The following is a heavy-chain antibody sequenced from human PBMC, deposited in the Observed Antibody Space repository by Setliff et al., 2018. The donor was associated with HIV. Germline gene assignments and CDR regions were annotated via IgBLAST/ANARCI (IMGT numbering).Heavy chain of an antibody. CDR2: ITHRGST. Sequence: PSETLSLTCAVYGGSFSGYFWSWIRQSPGKGLNWLGEITHRGSTNYNPSMQSRVSISIDRSKNQFSLNLTSVTAADTAVYYCARGRDNLLTGYYVSFDAWGHGNLVTVSS. CDR1: GGSFSGYF. V-gene: IGHV4-34*01. J-gene: IGHJ4*01. D-gene: IGHD3-9*01. CDR3: ARGRDNLLTGYYVSFDA.